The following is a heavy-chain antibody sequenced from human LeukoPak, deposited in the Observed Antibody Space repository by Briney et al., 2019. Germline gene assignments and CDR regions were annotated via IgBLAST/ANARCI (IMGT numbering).Heavy chain of an antibody. V-gene: IGHV3-21*01. CDR1: EFTFSNNW. CDR2: ISSSRSYI. CDR3: ARDRYSSSSGIDY. J-gene: IGHJ4*02. Sequence: PGGSLRLSCAASEFTFSNNWMSWVRQAPGKGLEWVSFISSSRSYIYYADSVKGRFTISRDNAKNSLYLQMNSLRAEDTAVYYCARDRYSSSSGIDYWGQGTLVTVSS. D-gene: IGHD6-6*01.